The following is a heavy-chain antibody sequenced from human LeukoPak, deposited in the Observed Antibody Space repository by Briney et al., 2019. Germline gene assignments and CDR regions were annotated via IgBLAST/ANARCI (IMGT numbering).Heavy chain of an antibody. D-gene: IGHD2-2*01. CDR3: ASLTGIYCSSTSCPKPFDP. V-gene: IGHV4-34*01. J-gene: IGHJ5*02. CDR1: GGSFSGYY. CDR2: INHSGST. Sequence: ETLSLTCAVYGGSFSGYYWSWIRQPPGKGLEWIGEINHSGSTNYNPSLKSRVTISVDTSKNQFSLKLSSVTAADTAVYYCASLTGIYCSSTSCPKPFDPWGQGTLVTVSS.